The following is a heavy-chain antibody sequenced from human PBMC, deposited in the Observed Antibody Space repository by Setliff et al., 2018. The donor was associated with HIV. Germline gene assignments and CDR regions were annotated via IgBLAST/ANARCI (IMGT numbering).Heavy chain of an antibody. CDR1: GFTFSDHY. Sequence: GGSLRLSCAASGFTFSDHYMNWVRQAPGKGLEWVSYISKSGDYSNYADSVRGRFTISRDNAKNSLYLQMSSLRAEDTAVYYCVGLGYSFSYRWWFDPWGQGTLVTVSS. V-gene: IGHV3-11*03. CDR2: ISKSGDYS. D-gene: IGHD5-18*01. CDR3: VGLGYSFSYRWWFDP. J-gene: IGHJ5*02.